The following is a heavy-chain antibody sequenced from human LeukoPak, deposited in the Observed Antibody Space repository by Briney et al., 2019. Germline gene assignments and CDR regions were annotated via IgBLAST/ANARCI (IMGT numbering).Heavy chain of an antibody. D-gene: IGHD1-1*01. CDR2: ICSNGATA. CDR1: GFFFSRFA. J-gene: IGHJ5*01. V-gene: IGHV3-23*01. CDR3: ARGQEFDDGVFDS. Sequence: RGSLRLSCAASGFFFSRFALTWVRQAPGKGLEWVSTICSNGATAYNADSVKGRFTISRDNSKNTVYVQMNSLRVEDTAIYYCARGQEFDDGVFDSWGQGTLVTVSS.